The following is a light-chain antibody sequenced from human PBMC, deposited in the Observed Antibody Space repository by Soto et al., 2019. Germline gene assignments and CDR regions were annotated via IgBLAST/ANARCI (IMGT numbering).Light chain of an antibody. CDR2: GAS. Sequence: EIVMTQSPATLSVSPGERATLSCRASQSVGSSLAWYKQEPGQAPRLLIYGASTRATGIPARFSGSGSGTEFTLTISSLQSEDFAVYFCQQYKNWPPITFGQGTRLEIK. CDR3: QQYKNWPPIT. V-gene: IGKV3-15*01. CDR1: QSVGSS. J-gene: IGKJ5*01.